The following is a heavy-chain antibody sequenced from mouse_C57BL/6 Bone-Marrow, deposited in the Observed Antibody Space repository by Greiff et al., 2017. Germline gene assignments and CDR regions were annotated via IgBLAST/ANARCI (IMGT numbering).Heavy chain of an antibody. Sequence: QVQLQQSGPELVKPGASVKISCKASGYAFSSSWMNWVKQRPGKGLEWIGRIYPGDGDTNYTGKFKGKATLTAAKSSSTAYMQLTSLTSEASSVYLCAKDYYVSSLDARYYWGQGPSVTVSS. D-gene: IGHD1-1*01. CDR3: AKDYYVSSLDARYY. J-gene: IGHJ4*01. CDR1: GYAFSSSW. V-gene: IGHV1-82*01. CDR2: IYPGDGDT.